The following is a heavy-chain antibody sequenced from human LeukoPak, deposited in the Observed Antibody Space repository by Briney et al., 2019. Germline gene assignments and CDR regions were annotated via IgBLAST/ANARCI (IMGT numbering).Heavy chain of an antibody. Sequence: GGSLRLSCAASGFTFSSYAMHWVRQAPGKGLEWVAVISYDGSNKYYADSVKGRFTISRDNSENTLYLQMNSLRAEDTAVYFCASGKYRYGDNWFDPWGQGTLVTVSS. J-gene: IGHJ5*02. CDR3: ASGKYRYGDNWFDP. CDR1: GFTFSSYA. D-gene: IGHD5-18*01. V-gene: IGHV3-30*04. CDR2: ISYDGSNK.